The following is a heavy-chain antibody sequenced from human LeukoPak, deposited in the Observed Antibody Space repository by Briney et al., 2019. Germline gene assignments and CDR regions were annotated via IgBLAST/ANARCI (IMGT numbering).Heavy chain of an antibody. V-gene: IGHV4-31*03. Sequence: SETLSLTCTVSGGSVSSGGYYWSWIRQHPGEGLEWIGYIYYSGSTYYNPSLMSRVTISVDTSKNQFSLKLSSVTAADTAVYYCARSIGGTYVDHWGQGTLVTVSS. D-gene: IGHD2-15*01. CDR2: IYYSGST. CDR1: GGSVSSGGYY. CDR3: ARSIGGTYVDH. J-gene: IGHJ4*02.